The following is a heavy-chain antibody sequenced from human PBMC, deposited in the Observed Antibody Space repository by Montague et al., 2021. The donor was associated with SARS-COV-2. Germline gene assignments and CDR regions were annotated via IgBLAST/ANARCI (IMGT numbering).Heavy chain of an antibody. J-gene: IGHJ6*02. CDR3: ACGEITTRGLIYYYGMDV. CDR2: VNHSGST. Sequence: SETLSLTCAGYGGSFSGYYWTWIRQSPRKGLEWIGEVNHSGSTNYNPSLKSRVTISVDTSKNQFSLKLSSVTAADTAVYYCACGEITTRGLIYYYGMDVWGQGTTVTVSS. D-gene: IGHD4-11*01. CDR1: GGSFSGYY. V-gene: IGHV4-34*01.